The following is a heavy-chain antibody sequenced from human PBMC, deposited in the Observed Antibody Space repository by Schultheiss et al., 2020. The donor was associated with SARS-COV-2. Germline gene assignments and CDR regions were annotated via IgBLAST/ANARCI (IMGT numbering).Heavy chain of an antibody. V-gene: IGHV4-34*01. CDR1: GGSFSGYY. D-gene: IGHD6-19*01. CDR2: IYESGST. J-gene: IGHJ4*02. CDR3: ARHLRDSSGWVDY. Sequence: SETLSLTCAVYGGSFSGYYWSWIRQPPGKGLEWIGFIYESGSTNYNPSLKSRVTISVDTSKNQFSLKLSSVTAADTAVYYCARHLRDSSGWVDYWGQGTLVTVSS.